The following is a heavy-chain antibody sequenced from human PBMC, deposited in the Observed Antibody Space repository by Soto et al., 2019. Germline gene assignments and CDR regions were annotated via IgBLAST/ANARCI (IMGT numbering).Heavy chain of an antibody. CDR1: GFIFDDYA. CDR2: ISWNSGHI. CDR3: AKTSDLGKCGDNWPGHSGSDP. Sequence: GWSLRLSCAASGFIFDDYAMHWVRQSPGKGLEWVSGISWNSGHIDHAAPVRGRFTISRDNAKNSVYLQMNSLTSEDTALYYYAKTSDLGKCGDNWPGHSGSDPWGLGT. J-gene: IGHJ5*02. V-gene: IGHV3-9*01. D-gene: IGHD2-21*02.